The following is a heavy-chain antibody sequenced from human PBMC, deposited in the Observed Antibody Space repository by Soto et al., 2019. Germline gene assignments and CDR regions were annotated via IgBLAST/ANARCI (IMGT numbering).Heavy chain of an antibody. CDR1: GFTLSSYT. J-gene: IGHJ4*02. CDR2: IFTGGTST. Sequence: PGGSLRLSCSASGFTLSSYTMSWVRLTPGKGLQWVSTIFTGGTSTVYADPVRGRFSISRDDSKNTLYLQMDNLRVDDTALYFCAKDRYPDGIWTFDYWGRGTLVTVSS. D-gene: IGHD3-9*01. V-gene: IGHV3-23*01. CDR3: AKDRYPDGIWTFDY.